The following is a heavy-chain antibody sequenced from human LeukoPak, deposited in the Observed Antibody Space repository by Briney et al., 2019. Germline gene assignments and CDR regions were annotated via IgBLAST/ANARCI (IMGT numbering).Heavy chain of an antibody. CDR3: AGSFGDVKNF. CDR2: IRYDGSNK. CDR1: GFTFSSYG. J-gene: IGHJ4*01. D-gene: IGHD3-10*01. Sequence: PGGSLRLSCAASGFTFSSYGMHWVRQAPGKGLEWVAFIRYDGSNKYYADSVKGRFIISRDDARNSLSLQMNSLRAEDTAVYYCAGSFGDVKNFWGQGTLVTVSS. V-gene: IGHV3-30*02.